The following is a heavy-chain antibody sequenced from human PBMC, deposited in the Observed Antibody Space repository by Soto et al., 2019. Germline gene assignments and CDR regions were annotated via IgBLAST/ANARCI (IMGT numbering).Heavy chain of an antibody. Sequence: SETLSLTCTVSGGSISSSIYYWGWIRHPPGKGLEWIGSIYYMGSNYYNPSLKSRVTISVDTSKNQFSLKLSSVTAEDTAVYYCARRPPYYNDSIGYIDYWGQGTLVTVSS. V-gene: IGHV4-39*01. CDR3: ARRPPYYNDSIGYIDY. CDR1: GGSISSSIYY. J-gene: IGHJ4*02. D-gene: IGHD3-22*01. CDR2: IYYMGSN.